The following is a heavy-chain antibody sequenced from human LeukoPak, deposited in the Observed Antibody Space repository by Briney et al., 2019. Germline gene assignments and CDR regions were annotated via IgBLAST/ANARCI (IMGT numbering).Heavy chain of an antibody. CDR3: ARLDFDLPMIYGFFVH. D-gene: IGHD3/OR15-3a*01. Sequence: GASVKVSCKAPGYTFSKYYTYWVRPAPGQGLEWMGIMHPTGDSTNYAQKFQGRVTLTRDTSTGTFYMELSSLTSEDTAVYYCARLDFDLPMIYGFFVHCGQGPLVTVSS. J-gene: IGHJ5*02. V-gene: IGHV1-46*01. CDR2: MHPTGDST. CDR1: GYTFSKYY.